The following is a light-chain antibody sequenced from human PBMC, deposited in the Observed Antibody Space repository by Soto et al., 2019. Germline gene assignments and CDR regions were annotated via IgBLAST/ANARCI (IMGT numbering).Light chain of an antibody. Sequence: DIQMTQSPSSLSASVGDRVTITCQASQAVSRYLNWYQQRPGRAPQLLIYGASNLETGVPSRFSGSGSGTHFTLTISNLQPEDVATYYCQQHDSLPYIFGPGTKVEIE. V-gene: IGKV1-33*01. CDR2: GAS. J-gene: IGKJ2*01. CDR1: QAVSRY. CDR3: QQHDSLPYI.